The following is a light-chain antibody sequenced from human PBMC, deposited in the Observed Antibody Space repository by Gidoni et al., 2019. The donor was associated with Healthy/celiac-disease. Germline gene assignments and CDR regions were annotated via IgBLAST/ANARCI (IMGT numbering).Light chain of an antibody. CDR2: KAS. CDR3: QQYNSYSPT. V-gene: IGKV1-5*03. CDR1: QSISSW. J-gene: IGKJ1*01. Sequence: DIHMSPSPSTLSASVGDRVTITCRASQSISSWLAWYQQKPGKAPKLLIYKASSLESGVPSRCSGSGSGTEFTLTISSLQPDDFATYYCQQYNSYSPTFGQGTKVEIK.